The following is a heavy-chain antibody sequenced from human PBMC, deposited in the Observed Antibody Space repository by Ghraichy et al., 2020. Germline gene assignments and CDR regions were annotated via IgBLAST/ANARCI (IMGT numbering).Heavy chain of an antibody. V-gene: IGHV4-39*01. J-gene: IGHJ4*02. CDR1: GGSISSSRYF. D-gene: IGHD4-17*01. CDR2: IFYSGST. Sequence: SETLSLTCTVSGGSISSSRYFWGWIRQPPGKGLEWIGTIFYSGSTYYNPSLRSRVTISVDASKNQFSLKLSSVTAADTAVFYCARHHPENDYGAPYYFDYWGQGTLVTVSS. CDR3: ARHHPENDYGAPYYFDY.